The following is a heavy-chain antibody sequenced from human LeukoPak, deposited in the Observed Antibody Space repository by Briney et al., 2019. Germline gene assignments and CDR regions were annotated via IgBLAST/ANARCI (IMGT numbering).Heavy chain of an antibody. CDR3: AKDRNYDFWSGYETSQGY. D-gene: IGHD3-3*01. J-gene: IGHJ4*02. V-gene: IGHV3-30*02. CDR1: GFTFSSYA. CDR2: IRYDGSNK. Sequence: GGSLRLSCAASGFTFSSYAMSWVRQAPGKGLEWVAFIRYDGSNKYYADSVKGRFTISRDNSKNTLYLQMNSLRAEDTAVYYCAKDRNYDFWSGYETSQGYWGQGTLVTVSS.